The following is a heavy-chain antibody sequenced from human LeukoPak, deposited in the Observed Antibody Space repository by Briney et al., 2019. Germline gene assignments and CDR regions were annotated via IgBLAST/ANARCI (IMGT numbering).Heavy chain of an antibody. Sequence: SETLSLTCTVSGGSISSGGYYWSWIRQHPGKGLEWIGYIYYSGSTNYNPSLKSRVTISVDTSKNQFSLKLSSVTAADTAVYYCARGLGDYYYDSSGPDYFDYWGQGTLVTVSS. V-gene: IGHV4-61*08. D-gene: IGHD3-22*01. CDR1: GGSISSGGYY. CDR3: ARGLGDYYYDSSGPDYFDY. J-gene: IGHJ4*02. CDR2: IYYSGST.